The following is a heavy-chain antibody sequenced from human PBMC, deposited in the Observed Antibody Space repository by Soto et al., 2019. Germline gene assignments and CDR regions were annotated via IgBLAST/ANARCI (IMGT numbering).Heavy chain of an antibody. J-gene: IGHJ6*02. CDR2: ISAYNGNT. CDR3: ARDREMDYYYGMDV. D-gene: IGHD1-26*01. Sequence: ASVKVSCKASGYTFTSYGISWVRQAPGQGLEWMGWISAYNGNTNYAQKLQGRVTMTTDTSTSTAYMELRSLRSDDTAVYYCARDREMDYYYGMDVWGQGTTVTVSS. CDR1: GYTFTSYG. V-gene: IGHV1-18*01.